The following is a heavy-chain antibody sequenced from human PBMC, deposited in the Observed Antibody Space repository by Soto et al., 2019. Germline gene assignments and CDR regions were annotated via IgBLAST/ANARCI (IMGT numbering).Heavy chain of an antibody. CDR2: INAGNGNT. J-gene: IGHJ6*02. V-gene: IGHV1-3*01. Sequence: EASVKVSCKASGYTFTSYAMHCVRQAPGQRLEWMGWINAGNGNTKYSQKFQGRVTITRDTSASTAYMELSSLRSEDTAVYYCARVLELRIYYYYGMDVWGQGTTVTVSS. D-gene: IGHD1-7*01. CDR3: ARVLELRIYYYYGMDV. CDR1: GYTFTSYA.